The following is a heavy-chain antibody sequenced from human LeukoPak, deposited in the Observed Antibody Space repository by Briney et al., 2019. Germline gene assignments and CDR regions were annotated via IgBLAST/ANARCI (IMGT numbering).Heavy chain of an antibody. CDR3: ARAGSSWSFDY. CDR1: GDSISSYY. CDR2: IYTSGST. D-gene: IGHD6-13*01. Sequence: SETLSLTCTVSGDSISSYYWSWIRQPAGKGLEWIGRIYTSGSTNYNPSLKSRVTISVDTSKLQFSLNLTSVTAADTAVYYCARAGSSWSFDYWGQGTLVTVSS. J-gene: IGHJ4*02. V-gene: IGHV4-4*07.